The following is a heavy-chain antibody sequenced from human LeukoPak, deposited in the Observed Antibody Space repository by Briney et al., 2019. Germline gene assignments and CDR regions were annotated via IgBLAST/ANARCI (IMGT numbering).Heavy chain of an antibody. J-gene: IGHJ3*02. CDR1: GGSISDYY. V-gene: IGHV4-59*01. CDR3: ARSPNPRARDAFDI. D-gene: IGHD3-10*01. Sequence: PSETLSLTCTVSGGSISDYYWSWIRQPPGKGLEWIGHIYHSGSTNYSPSLKSRVTISVDKSKNQIPLNLSSVTAADTAVYYCARSPNPRARDAFDIWGQGTMVTVSS. CDR2: IYHSGST.